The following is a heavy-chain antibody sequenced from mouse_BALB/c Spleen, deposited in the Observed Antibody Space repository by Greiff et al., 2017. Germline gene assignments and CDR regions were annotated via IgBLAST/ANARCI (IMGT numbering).Heavy chain of an antibody. CDR3: ANYYGSSYAWFAD. J-gene: IGHJ3*01. Sequence: EVQLVESGPGLVKPSQSLSLTCSVTGYSITSGYYWNWIRQFPGNKLEWMGYISYDGSNNYNPSLKNRISITRDTSKNQFFLKLNSVTTEDTATYYCANYYGSSYAWFADWGQGTLVTVSA. D-gene: IGHD1-1*01. CDR2: ISYDGSN. CDR1: GYSITSGYY. V-gene: IGHV3-6*02.